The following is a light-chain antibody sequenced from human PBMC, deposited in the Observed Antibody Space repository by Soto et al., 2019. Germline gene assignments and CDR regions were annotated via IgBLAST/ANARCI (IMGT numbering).Light chain of an antibody. Sequence: DIQMTQSPSSLSASVGDRVTITCQASQDISNYLNWYQQKPGKAPKLLIYDASNVETGVPARFSGSGSGTDFALTSTSLQPEDFATYYCQQYDNLPLTFGGGTKVDIK. V-gene: IGKV1-33*01. CDR2: DAS. CDR3: QQYDNLPLT. J-gene: IGKJ4*01. CDR1: QDISNY.